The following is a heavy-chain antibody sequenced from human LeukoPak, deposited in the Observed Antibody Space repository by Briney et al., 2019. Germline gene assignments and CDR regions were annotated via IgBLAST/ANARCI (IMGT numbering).Heavy chain of an antibody. CDR2: INTYHGKT. V-gene: IGHV1-18*04. Sequence: GASVKVSCKASGYTFTSYYMHWVRQAPGQGLEWMGWINTYHGKTDYAQHVQGRVTMTTDTSTNTAYMELRSLRSDDTAVYFCARGYSSGWYYLDYWGQGTLVTVTS. CDR3: ARGYSSGWYYLDY. CDR1: GYTFTSYY. J-gene: IGHJ4*02. D-gene: IGHD6-19*01.